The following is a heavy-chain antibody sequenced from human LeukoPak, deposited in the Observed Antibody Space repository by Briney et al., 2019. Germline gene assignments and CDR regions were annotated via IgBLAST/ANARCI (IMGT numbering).Heavy chain of an antibody. V-gene: IGHV5-51*01. CDR3: ARPGYCSSTSCYQFDY. CDR2: IYPGDSDT. CDR1: GYSFTSYW. J-gene: IGHJ4*02. D-gene: IGHD2-2*01. Sequence: GESLKISCKGSGYSFTSYWIGWVRQMPGKGLEWMGIIYPGDSDTRYSPSFQGQVTISADKSISTAYLQWGSLKASDTAMYYCARPGYCSSTSCYQFDYWGQGTLVTVSS.